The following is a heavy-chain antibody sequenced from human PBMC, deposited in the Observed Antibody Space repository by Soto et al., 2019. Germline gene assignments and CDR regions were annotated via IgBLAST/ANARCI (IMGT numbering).Heavy chain of an antibody. CDR1: GYTFTSYG. Sequence: QVQLVQSGAEVKKPGASVKVSCKASGYTFTSYGISWVRQAPGQGLEWMGWISADNGNTKSAQKLQGRATMTTDTSTSTAYMELRSLRYDGTAVYYCARDLDVGLVDYWGQGTLVTVSS. V-gene: IGHV1-18*01. J-gene: IGHJ4*02. CDR3: ARDLDVGLVDY. CDR2: ISADNGNT. D-gene: IGHD6-19*01.